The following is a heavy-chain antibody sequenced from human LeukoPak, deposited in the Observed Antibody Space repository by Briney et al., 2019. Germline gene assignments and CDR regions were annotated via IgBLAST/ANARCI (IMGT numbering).Heavy chain of an antibody. CDR1: GGSVSSGSYY. J-gene: IGHJ4*02. V-gene: IGHV4-61*01. CDR2: IYYSGST. CDR3: ARAGEYSYGLDKYYFDY. Sequence: SQTLSLTCTVSGGSVSSGSYYWSWIRQPPGKGLEWIGYIYYSGSTNYNPSLKSRVTISVDTSKNQFSLKLSSVTAADTAVYYCARAGEYSYGLDKYYFDYWGQGTLVTVSS. D-gene: IGHD5-18*01.